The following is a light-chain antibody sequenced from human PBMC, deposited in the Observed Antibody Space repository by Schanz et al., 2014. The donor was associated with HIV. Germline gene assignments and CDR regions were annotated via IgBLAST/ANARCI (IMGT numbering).Light chain of an antibody. Sequence: QSALTQPASVSGSPGQSITFSCTGTSSDVATYNYVSWYQQHPGKAPKLMIYDVSNRPSGVSNRFSGSKSGNAASLTIFGLQPEDEAHYYCSSYTSSSTWVFGGGTKLTVL. V-gene: IGLV2-14*03. CDR1: SSDVATYNY. CDR2: DVS. CDR3: SSYTSSSTWV. J-gene: IGLJ3*02.